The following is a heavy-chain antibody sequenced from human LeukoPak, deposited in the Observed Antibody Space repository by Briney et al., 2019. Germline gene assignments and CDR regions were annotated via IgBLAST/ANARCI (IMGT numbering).Heavy chain of an antibody. CDR3: ERRSSGSYYLSHVDY. V-gene: IGHV5-51*01. Sequence: PGESLKISCKGSGYSFTSYWIGWVRQMPGKGLEWMGIIHPGDSDTRYSPSFQGQVTISADKSISTAYLQWSSLKASDTAMYYCERRSSGSYYLSHVDYWGQGTLVTVSS. CDR1: GYSFTSYW. J-gene: IGHJ4*02. CDR2: IHPGDSDT. D-gene: IGHD1-26*01.